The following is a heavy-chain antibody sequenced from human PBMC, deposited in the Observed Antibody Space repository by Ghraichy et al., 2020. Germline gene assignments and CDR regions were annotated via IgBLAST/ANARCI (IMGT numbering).Heavy chain of an antibody. V-gene: IGHV3-30*02. CDR3: AKDRGRVYNWENAFDS. CDR1: GFKFSDYG. D-gene: IGHD1-20*01. J-gene: IGHJ4*02. CDR2: IRYGGSNE. Sequence: GGSLRLSCAASGFKFSDYGMHWVRQAPGKGLEWVAVIRYGGSNEEYGDSVKGRFTISRDDSKNTLYLQMNSVKVEDAAVYYCAKDRGRVYNWENAFDSWGQGTLVTVSS.